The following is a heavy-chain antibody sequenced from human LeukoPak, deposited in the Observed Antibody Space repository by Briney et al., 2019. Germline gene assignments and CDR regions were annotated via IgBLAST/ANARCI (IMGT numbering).Heavy chain of an antibody. Sequence: GASVKVSCKASGYTSTSYGINWVRQAPGQGLEWMGWISAYNGNTNCAQNLQRRVTMTTDTSTSTAYMELRSMRSDDTAVYYCARSFMAYDSRLKNFYYMDVWGKGTTVTVSS. CDR3: ARSFMAYDSRLKNFYYMDV. D-gene: IGHD3-22*01. V-gene: IGHV1-18*04. J-gene: IGHJ6*03. CDR2: ISAYNGNT. CDR1: GYTSTSYG.